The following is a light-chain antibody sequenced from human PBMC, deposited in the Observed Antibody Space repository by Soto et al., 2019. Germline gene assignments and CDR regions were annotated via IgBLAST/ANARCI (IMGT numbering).Light chain of an antibody. J-gene: IGKJ1*01. Sequence: DIVMTQSPYSLAVSLGERATINCKSSQSVLYSSNNKNYLAWYQQKPGQPPKLLIYWASTRESGVPDRFSVSGSGTDFSIPLRSLRAEDVGVYYCQQYYSTPETFGQGNKVDIK. CDR1: QSVLYSSNNKNY. CDR2: WAS. V-gene: IGKV4-1*01. CDR3: QQYYSTPET.